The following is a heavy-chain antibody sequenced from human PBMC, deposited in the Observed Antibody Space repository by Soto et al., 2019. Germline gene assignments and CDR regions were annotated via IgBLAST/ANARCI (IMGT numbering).Heavy chain of an antibody. CDR3: TKGIGVVIPNYLGX. CDR1: GLIFNNAW. CDR2: IKTVTDVGTT. D-gene: IGHD3-3*01. V-gene: IGHV3-15*01. J-gene: IGHJ4*02. Sequence: GGSLRLSCTVSGLIFNNAWMTWVRQAPGKGLEWVCRIKTVTDVGTTEYAAPVKGRFIISRDDSKEMVFLEMNRLKTEDTALSYCTKGIGVVIPNYLGXWGQGALVTVS.